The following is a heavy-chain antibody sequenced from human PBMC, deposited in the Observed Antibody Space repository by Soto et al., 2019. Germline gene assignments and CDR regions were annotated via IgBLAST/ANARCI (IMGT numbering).Heavy chain of an antibody. CDR2: ISSSSSNI. Sequence: GGSLRLSCAASGFTFSDYYMSWIRQAPGKGLEWVSYISSSSSNIYYADSVKGRFTISRDNAKNSLYLQMNSLRAEDTAVYYCAREDGWTHDFWSGLQYYFDYWGQGTLVTVSS. CDR1: GFTFSDYY. CDR3: AREDGWTHDFWSGLQYYFDY. J-gene: IGHJ4*02. D-gene: IGHD3-3*01. V-gene: IGHV3-11*04.